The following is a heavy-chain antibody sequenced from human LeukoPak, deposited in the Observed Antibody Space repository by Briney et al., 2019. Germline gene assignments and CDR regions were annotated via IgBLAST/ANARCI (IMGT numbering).Heavy chain of an antibody. J-gene: IGHJ4*02. CDR1: GFSFDNYA. D-gene: IGHD6-6*01. CDR3: GKVSSRITTAGRIDY. CDR2: ITGGSRTT. Sequence: GGSLRLSCAGSGFSFDNYAMTWVRQALGKGLEWVSSITGGSRTTLYSDSFKGRFTISRDDSKATLFLQMSSVRVEDTALYYCGKVSSRITTAGRIDYWGRGVLVTVSS. V-gene: IGHV3-23*01.